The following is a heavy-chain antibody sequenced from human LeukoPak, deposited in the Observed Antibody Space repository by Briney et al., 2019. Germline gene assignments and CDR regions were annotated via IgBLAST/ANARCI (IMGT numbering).Heavy chain of an antibody. CDR2: IYYSGST. CDR1: GGSISSSSYY. V-gene: IGHV4-39*01. J-gene: IGHJ5*02. Sequence: SETLSLTCTVSGGSISSSSYYWGWIRQPPGKGPEWIGSIYYSGSTYYNPSLKSRVTISVDTSKNQFSLKLSSVTAADTAVYYCARATGYCSSTSCNNWFDPWGQGTLVTVSS. CDR3: ARATGYCSSTSCNNWFDP. D-gene: IGHD2-2*01.